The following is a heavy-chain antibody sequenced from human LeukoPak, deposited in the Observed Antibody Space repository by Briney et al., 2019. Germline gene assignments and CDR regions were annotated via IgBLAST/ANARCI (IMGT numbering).Heavy chain of an antibody. CDR2: ISWNNGFI. V-gene: IGHV3-9*03. Sequence: GGSLRLSCAASGLKFDDYAMHWVRLRPGKGLEWVSGISWNNGFIEYVDSVKGRFTISRGNAKNSLYLQMNRLRTDDMGLYYCVKDSKLRGPLPGSFDYWGQGTLVTVSS. CDR3: VKDSKLRGPLPGSFDY. CDR1: GLKFDDYA. D-gene: IGHD3-10*01. J-gene: IGHJ4*02.